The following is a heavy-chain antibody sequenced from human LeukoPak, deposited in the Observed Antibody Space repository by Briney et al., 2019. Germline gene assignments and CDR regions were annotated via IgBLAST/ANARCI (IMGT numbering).Heavy chain of an antibody. J-gene: IGHJ4*02. CDR3: VRELPPVVQYYFDY. CDR1: GFTFSYYS. CDR2: INSISGEI. Sequence: GGSLRLSCVASGFTFSYYSMNWVRQAPGKGLEWVSYINSISGEIWYADSVRGRFTISRDDAKNSLYLQMNSLRAEDTPVNYCVRELPPVVQYYFDYWGPGALVTVSS. D-gene: IGHD3-22*01. V-gene: IGHV3-48*01.